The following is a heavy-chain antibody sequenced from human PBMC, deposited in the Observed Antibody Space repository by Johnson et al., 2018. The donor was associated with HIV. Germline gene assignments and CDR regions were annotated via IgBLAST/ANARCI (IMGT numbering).Heavy chain of an antibody. CDR2: IYSGGST. Sequence: VQLVESGGGLVQPGESLRLSCAASGFTVSSNYMSWVRQAPGKGLEWVSVIYSGGSTYYADSFKGRFHIFRDKSKNTLYLQMNSLRTEDTPVYYCARVGSTWTDAFDIWGQGTMVTVSS. CDR3: ARVGSTWTDAFDI. D-gene: IGHD6-13*01. V-gene: IGHV3-66*02. CDR1: GFTVSSNY. J-gene: IGHJ3*02.